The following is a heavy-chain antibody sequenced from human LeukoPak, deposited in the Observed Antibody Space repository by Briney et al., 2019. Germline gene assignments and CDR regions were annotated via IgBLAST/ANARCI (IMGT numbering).Heavy chain of an antibody. V-gene: IGHV1-46*01. CDR2: INPSGGST. J-gene: IGHJ6*02. D-gene: IGHD2-2*01. CDR1: GYTFTGYY. Sequence: ASVKVSCKASGYTFTGYYMHWVRQAPGQGLEWMGIINPSGGSTSYAQKFQGRVTMTRDTSTSTVYMELSSLRYEDTAVYYCARDKEVVVVPAAADYYGMDVWGQGTTVTVSS. CDR3: ARDKEVVVVPAAADYYGMDV.